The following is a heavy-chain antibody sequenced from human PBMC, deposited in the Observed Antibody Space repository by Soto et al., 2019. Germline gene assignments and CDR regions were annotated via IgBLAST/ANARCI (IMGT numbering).Heavy chain of an antibody. Sequence: LSLTCSVSGVSMRNSYWTWIRQSAGKGLEWIGRISTSGNTNYNPSLNSRLTMSVDTSKNQVSLKLTSVTAADTAVYYCARGGGVPALGDPWGQGTLVTVSS. CDR1: GVSMRNSY. V-gene: IGHV4-4*07. J-gene: IGHJ5*02. CDR3: ARGGGVPALGDP. CDR2: ISTSGNT. D-gene: IGHD3-16*01.